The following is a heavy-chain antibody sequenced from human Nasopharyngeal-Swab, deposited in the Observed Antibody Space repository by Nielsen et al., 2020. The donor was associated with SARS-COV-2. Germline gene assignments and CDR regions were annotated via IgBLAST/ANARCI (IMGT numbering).Heavy chain of an antibody. CDR3: ARDLVAARLGLGDYYYYGMDV. CDR1: GFTVSSNY. Sequence: GESLKISCAASGFTVSSNYMSWVRQAPGKGLEWVSVIYSGGSTYYADSVKGRFTISRDNSKNTLYLQMNSLRAEDTAVYYCARDLVAARLGLGDYYYYGMDVRGQGTTVTVSS. V-gene: IGHV3-66*01. J-gene: IGHJ6*02. D-gene: IGHD6-6*01. CDR2: IYSGGST.